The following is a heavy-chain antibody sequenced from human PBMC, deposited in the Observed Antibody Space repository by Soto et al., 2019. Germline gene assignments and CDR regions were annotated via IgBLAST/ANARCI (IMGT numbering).Heavy chain of an antibody. CDR2: ISSSGSTI. V-gene: IGHV3-11*01. D-gene: IGHD3-22*01. CDR3: HYYDRDLFDY. Sequence: VGSLRLSCAASGFTFSDYYMSWIRQAPGKGLKWVSYISSSGSTIYYADSVKGRFTISRDNAKNSLYLQMNSLRAEDTAVYYCHYYDRDLFDYWGQGTLVTVSS. CDR1: GFTFSDYY. J-gene: IGHJ4*02.